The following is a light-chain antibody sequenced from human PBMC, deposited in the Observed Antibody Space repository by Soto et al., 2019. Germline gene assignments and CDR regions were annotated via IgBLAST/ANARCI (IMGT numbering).Light chain of an antibody. CDR1: QSVFNNY. J-gene: IGKJ2*01. V-gene: IGKV3-20*01. CDR3: QRYGSSPPHT. Sequence: EIVLTQSPGTLSLSPGEGATLSCRASQSVFNNYLAWYQQKPGQAPRLLISGASSRATGIPERFSGSGSGTDFTLTISRLESEEFAVYYCQRYGSSPPHTFGQGTKGDIK. CDR2: GAS.